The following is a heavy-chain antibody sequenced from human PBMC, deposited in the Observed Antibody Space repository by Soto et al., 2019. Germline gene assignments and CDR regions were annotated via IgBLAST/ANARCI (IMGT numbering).Heavy chain of an antibody. Sequence: QVQLVQSGAEVKKPGASVKVSCKASGYTFTGYYMHWVRQAPGQGLEWMGWINPNSGGTNYAQKFQGRVTMTRDTATSTGYKGLRRLRSDDTAVYYCSRERIAAAGPNWFDPWGQGTLVTVSS. J-gene: IGHJ5*02. CDR1: GYTFTGYY. V-gene: IGHV1-2*02. CDR3: SRERIAAAGPNWFDP. D-gene: IGHD6-13*01. CDR2: INPNSGGT.